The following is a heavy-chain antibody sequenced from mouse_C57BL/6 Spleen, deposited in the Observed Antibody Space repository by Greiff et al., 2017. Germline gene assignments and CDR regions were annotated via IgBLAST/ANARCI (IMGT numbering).Heavy chain of an antibody. V-gene: IGHV14-4*01. CDR1: GFNIKDDY. Sequence: VQLQQSGAELVRPGASVKLSCTASGFNIKDDYMHWVKQRPEQGLEWIGWIDPENGDTEYASKFQGKATITADTSSNTAYLQLSSLTSEDTAVYDCSIVTRRWGGYFDYWGQGTTLTVSS. CDR2: IDPENGDT. D-gene: IGHD2-5*01. J-gene: IGHJ2*01. CDR3: SIVTRRWGGYFDY.